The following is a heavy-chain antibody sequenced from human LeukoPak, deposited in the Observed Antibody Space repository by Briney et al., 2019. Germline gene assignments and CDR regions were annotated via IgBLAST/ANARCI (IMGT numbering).Heavy chain of an antibody. CDR2: IYTSGST. J-gene: IGHJ4*02. V-gene: IGHV4-61*02. CDR1: GGSISSGSYY. Sequence: SSETLSLTCTVSGGSISSGSYYWSWIRQPAGKRLEWIGRIYTSGSTNYNPSLKSRVTISVDTSKNQFSLKLSSVTAADTAVYYCARDWGVDYGGNSIYYFDYWGQGTLVTVSS. CDR3: ARDWGVDYGGNSIYYFDY. D-gene: IGHD4-23*01.